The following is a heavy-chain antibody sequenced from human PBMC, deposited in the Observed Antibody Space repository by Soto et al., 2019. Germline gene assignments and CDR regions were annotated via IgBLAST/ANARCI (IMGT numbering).Heavy chain of an antibody. Sequence: GGSLRLSCAASGFTFSSYAMSWVRQAPGKGLEWVSAISGSGGSTYYADSVKGRFTISRDNSKNTLYLQMNSLRAEDTAVYYCAKDQVRYYYYGMDVWGQGTTVTVSS. CDR2: ISGSGGST. V-gene: IGHV3-23*01. CDR1: GFTFSSYA. CDR3: AKDQVRYYYYGMDV. J-gene: IGHJ6*02.